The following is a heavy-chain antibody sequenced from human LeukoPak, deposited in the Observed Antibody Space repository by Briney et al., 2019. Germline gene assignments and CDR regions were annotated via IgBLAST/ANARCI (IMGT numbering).Heavy chain of an antibody. CDR1: GGSISSGGYY. CDR2: IYYSGST. V-gene: IGHV4-31*03. D-gene: IGHD1-26*01. CDR3: ARPGGSYLFDY. J-gene: IGHJ4*02. Sequence: SQTLSLTCTVSGGSISSGGYYWRWIRQHPGKGLEWIGYIYYSGSTYYNPSLKSRVTISVDTSKNQFSLKLSSVTAADTAVYYCARPGGSYLFDYWGQGTLVTVSS.